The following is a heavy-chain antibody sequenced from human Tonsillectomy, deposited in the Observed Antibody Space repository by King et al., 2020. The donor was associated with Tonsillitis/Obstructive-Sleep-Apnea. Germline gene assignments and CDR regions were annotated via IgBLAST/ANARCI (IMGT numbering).Heavy chain of an antibody. D-gene: IGHD2-15*01. CDR1: GDSISSNNW. J-gene: IGHJ4*02. V-gene: IGHV4-4*02. Sequence: VQLQESGPGLVKPSGTLSLTCAVSGDSISSNNWWTWVRQSPGKGLEWIGETHNSGSTNYNPSLKSRVAMSVDKSNNQFSLRMTSVTAADTAVYFCARDHEDSGAWSFDYWGQGTLVTVSS. CDR3: ARDHEDSGAWSFDY. CDR2: THNSGST.